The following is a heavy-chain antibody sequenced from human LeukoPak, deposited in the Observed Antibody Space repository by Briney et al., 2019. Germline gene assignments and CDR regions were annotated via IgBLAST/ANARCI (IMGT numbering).Heavy chain of an antibody. CDR3: ARDPESSSFDL. Sequence: GGSLRLSCAASGFSFSTYWMSWVRQTPEKGLEFVANIDQGGSVRNYMDSLKGRCTISRHNAKKSLYLEINSLRADDTAVYYCARDPESSSFDLWGRGALVTVSS. D-gene: IGHD6-13*01. V-gene: IGHV3-7*01. CDR2: IDQGGSVR. J-gene: IGHJ4*02. CDR1: GFSFSTYW.